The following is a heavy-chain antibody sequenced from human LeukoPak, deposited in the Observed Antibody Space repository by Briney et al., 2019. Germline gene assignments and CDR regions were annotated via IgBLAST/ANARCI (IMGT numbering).Heavy chain of an antibody. CDR2: IKPDRSGK. Sequence: GGSLRLSCAASGFTFSSYWMNWVRQAPGRGRGWLANIKPDRSGKHYADSVKGRFTISRENARNSLYLQMNSLRAEDTAAYYCARQNFDYWGQGTLVTVSS. CDR1: GFTFSSYW. V-gene: IGHV3-7*01. CDR3: ARQNFDY. J-gene: IGHJ4*02.